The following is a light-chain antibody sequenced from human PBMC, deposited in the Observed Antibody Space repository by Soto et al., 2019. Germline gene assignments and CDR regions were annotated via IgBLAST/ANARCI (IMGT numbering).Light chain of an antibody. J-gene: IGLJ2*01. CDR1: KLGDKY. CDR3: QAWDSSVV. CDR2: QDT. Sequence: SYELTQPPSVSVSPGQTASIPCSGDKLGDKYVCWYQQRPGQSPVLVIYQDTKRPSGIPERFSGSNSGNTATLTISGTQAMDEADYYCQAWDSSVVFGGGTQLTVL. V-gene: IGLV3-1*01.